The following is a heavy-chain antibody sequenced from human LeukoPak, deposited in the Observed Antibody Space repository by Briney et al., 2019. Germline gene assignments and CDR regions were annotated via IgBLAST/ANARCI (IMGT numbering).Heavy chain of an antibody. CDR2: ISSSSSYI. Sequence: GGSLRLSCAASGFTFSSYSMNWVRQAPGKGLEWVSSISSSSSYIYYADSVKGRFTISRDNAKNSLYRQMNSLRAEDTAVYYCARVPSVFAPDYWGQGTLVTVSS. J-gene: IGHJ4*02. V-gene: IGHV3-21*01. CDR3: ARVPSVFAPDY. CDR1: GFTFSSYS.